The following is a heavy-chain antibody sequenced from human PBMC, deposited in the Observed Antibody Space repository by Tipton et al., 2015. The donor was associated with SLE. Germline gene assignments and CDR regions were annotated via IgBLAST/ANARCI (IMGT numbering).Heavy chain of an antibody. CDR2: ISYDGSNQ. CDR1: GFTFSGYA. CDR3: ANQWVVVPAALDAFDI. V-gene: IGHV3-30-3*01. D-gene: IGHD2-2*01. J-gene: IGHJ3*02. Sequence: SLRLSCAASGFTFSGYAMHWVRQAPGKGLEWVAVISYDGSNQYYADSVKGRFTISRDNSKNTLYLQMNSLRAEDTAVYYCANQWVVVPAALDAFDIWGQGTMVTVSS.